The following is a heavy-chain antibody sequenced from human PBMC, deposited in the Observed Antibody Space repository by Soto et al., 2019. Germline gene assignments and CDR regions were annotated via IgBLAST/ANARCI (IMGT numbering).Heavy chain of an antibody. CDR3: AIFPPPAYYYDSSGYIWQPFDY. D-gene: IGHD3-22*01. Sequence: WASVKVSCKASGGTFSSYAISWVRQAPGQGLEWMGGIIPIFGTANYAQKFQGRVTITADESTSTAYMELSSLRSEDTAVYYCAIFPPPAYYYDSSGYIWQPFDYWGQGTLVTVSS. J-gene: IGHJ4*02. CDR1: GGTFSSYA. CDR2: IIPIFGTA. V-gene: IGHV1-69*13.